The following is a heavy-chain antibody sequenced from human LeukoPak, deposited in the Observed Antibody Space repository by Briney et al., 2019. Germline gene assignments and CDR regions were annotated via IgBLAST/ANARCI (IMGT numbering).Heavy chain of an antibody. J-gene: IGHJ4*02. CDR2: INPNSGGT. V-gene: IGHV1-2*02. D-gene: IGHD6-6*01. CDR3: ARTPVYSSSSGFDY. CDR1: GYTFTNYY. Sequence: ASVKVSCKTSGYTFTNYYMHWVRQAPGQGLEWMGWINPNSGGTNYAQKFQGRVTMTRDTSISTAYMELSRLRSDDTAVYYCARTPVYSSSSGFDYWGQGTLVTVSS.